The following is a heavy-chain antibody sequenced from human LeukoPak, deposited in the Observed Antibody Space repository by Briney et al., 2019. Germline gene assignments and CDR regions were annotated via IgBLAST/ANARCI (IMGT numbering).Heavy chain of an antibody. CDR2: INPNSGGT. Sequence: ASVKVSCKASGYTFTGYYMHWVRQAPGQGLEWMGWINPNSGGTNYAQKFQGRVTMTRDTSISTAYMELSRLRSDDTAMYYCARRAPTPGWFDPWGQGTLVTVSS. V-gene: IGHV1-2*02. CDR3: ARRAPTPGWFDP. D-gene: IGHD4-17*01. CDR1: GYTFTGYY. J-gene: IGHJ5*02.